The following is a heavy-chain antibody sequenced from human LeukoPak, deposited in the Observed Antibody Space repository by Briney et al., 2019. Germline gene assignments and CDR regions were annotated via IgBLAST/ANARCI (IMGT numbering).Heavy chain of an antibody. D-gene: IGHD3-10*01. Sequence: SETLSLTCAVYGGSFSGYYWSWIRQPPGKGLEWIGEINHSGSTNYNPSLKSRVTISVDTSKNQFSLKLSSVTAADTAVYYCARRITMIRGVGYYYGMDVRGKGTTVTVSS. CDR3: ARRITMIRGVGYYYGMDV. J-gene: IGHJ6*04. CDR2: INHSGST. V-gene: IGHV4-34*01. CDR1: GGSFSGYY.